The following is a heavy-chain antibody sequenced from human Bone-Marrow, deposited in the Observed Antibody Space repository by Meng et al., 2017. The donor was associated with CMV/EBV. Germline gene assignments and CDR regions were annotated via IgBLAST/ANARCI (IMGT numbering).Heavy chain of an antibody. CDR1: GYTFTSYD. CDR3: ARERAVVVISTTGGMDV. V-gene: IGHV1-8*01. Sequence: ASVKVSCKASGYTFTSYDINWVRQATGQGLEWMGWMNPNSGNTGYAQKFQGRVTMTRNTSISTAYMELSSLRSEDTAVYYCARERAVVVISTTGGMDVWGQGTTVTVSS. J-gene: IGHJ6*02. CDR2: MNPNSGNT. D-gene: IGHD2-21*01.